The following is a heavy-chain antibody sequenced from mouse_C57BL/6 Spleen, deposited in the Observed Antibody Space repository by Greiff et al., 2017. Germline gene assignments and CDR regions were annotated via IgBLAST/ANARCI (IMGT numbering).Heavy chain of an antibody. D-gene: IGHD1-1*01. CDR2: IDPSDSYT. J-gene: IGHJ2*01. V-gene: IGHV1-50*01. CDR3: ARRGYGSSSSLDY. CDR1: GYTFTSYW. Sequence: QVQLQQPGAELVKPGASVKLSCKASGYTFTSYWMQWVKQRPGQGLEWIGEIDPSDSYTNYNQKFKGKATLTVDTSSSTAYMQLSSLTSEDSAVYYCARRGYGSSSSLDYWGQGTTLTVSS.